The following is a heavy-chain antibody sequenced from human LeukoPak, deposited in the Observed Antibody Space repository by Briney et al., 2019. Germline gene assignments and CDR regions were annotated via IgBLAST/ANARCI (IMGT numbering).Heavy chain of an antibody. V-gene: IGHV3-30*04. D-gene: IGHD2-2*01. CDR2: ISYDGSSE. Sequence: GGSLRLSCAASGFTFSSYALHWVRQAPGKGLEWVAVISYDGSSEYYADSVKGRFTISRDNSKNTLYLQMNSLRAEDTAVYYCAKDLSLYCSSTSCYFYYYYYGMDVWGQGTTVTVSS. J-gene: IGHJ6*02. CDR3: AKDLSLYCSSTSCYFYYYYYGMDV. CDR1: GFTFSSYA.